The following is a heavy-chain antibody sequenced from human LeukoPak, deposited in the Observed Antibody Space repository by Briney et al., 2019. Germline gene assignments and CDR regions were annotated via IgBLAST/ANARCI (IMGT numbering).Heavy chain of an antibody. CDR3: ASTERVVPAAPKAVSRNYYYYMDV. J-gene: IGHJ6*03. D-gene: IGHD2-2*01. V-gene: IGHV1-18*01. CDR1: GYTFTSYG. Sequence: GASVKVSCKASGYTFTSYGISWVRQAPGQGLEWMGWISAYNGNTNYAQKLQGRVTMTTDTSTSTAYMELRSLRSDDTAVYYCASTERVVPAAPKAVSRNYYYYMDVWGKGTTVTVSS. CDR2: ISAYNGNT.